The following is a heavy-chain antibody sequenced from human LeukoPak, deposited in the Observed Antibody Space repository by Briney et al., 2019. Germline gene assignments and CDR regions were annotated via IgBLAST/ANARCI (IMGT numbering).Heavy chain of an antibody. CDR3: ARSVWSGYLGY. CDR2: INDSGSV. Sequence: PSETLSLTCAVYSGSFSGYYWSWIRQPPGKGLEWIGEINDSGSVNCNPSLKNRVTLSVDTSKNQFSLKLSSVTAADTAVYYCARSVWSGYLGYWGQGTLVTVSS. J-gene: IGHJ4*02. V-gene: IGHV4-34*01. D-gene: IGHD3-3*01. CDR1: SGSFSGYY.